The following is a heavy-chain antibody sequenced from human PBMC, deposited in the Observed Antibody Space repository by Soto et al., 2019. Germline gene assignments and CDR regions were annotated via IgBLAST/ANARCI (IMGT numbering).Heavy chain of an antibody. CDR3: ARTRHVSLDHDRDDSAAVMVYF. Sequence: QGQLVQSGAEVKKPGASVKVSCKASGYTFHMFGYTWVRQAPGQGLEWVGWISAYDGNTAYGKNFQGRVSLSTDTSTGTSYMEVRRPPSDDTHVYFGARTRHVSLDHDRDDSAAVMVYFWCQRALRPVSS. D-gene: IGHD2-8*01. V-gene: IGHV1-18*01. CDR1: GYTFHMFG. J-gene: IGHJ4*02. CDR2: ISAYDGNT.